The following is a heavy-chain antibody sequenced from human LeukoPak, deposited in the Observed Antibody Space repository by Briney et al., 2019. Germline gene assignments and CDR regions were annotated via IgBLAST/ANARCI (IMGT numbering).Heavy chain of an antibody. D-gene: IGHD4-17*01. CDR3: AKDHSVTTPLYFFDS. CDR1: GFTFSNAW. Sequence: PGGSLRLSCAASGFTFSNAWMSWVRQAPGKGLEWVSTITGSSANTYYAGSVKGRFSISRDDSKNTLYLQMNSLRAEDTAIYHCAKDHSVTTPLYFFDSWGQGTLVTVSS. V-gene: IGHV3-23*01. J-gene: IGHJ4*02. CDR2: ITGSSANT.